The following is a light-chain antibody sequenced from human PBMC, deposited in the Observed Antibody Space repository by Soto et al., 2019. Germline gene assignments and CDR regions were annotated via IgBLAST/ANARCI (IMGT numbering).Light chain of an antibody. CDR1: SSNIAANS. Sequence: QSVLTQPPSVSAAPGQEVTISCSGSSSNIAANSVSWYQHLPGTAPKLLIYDTDRRPSGIPARFSGSKSGTSATLGITGLQTGDEADYYCGAWDTSLGVYVLGSRTKVTVL. V-gene: IGLV1-51*01. CDR2: DTD. J-gene: IGLJ1*01. CDR3: GAWDTSLGVYV.